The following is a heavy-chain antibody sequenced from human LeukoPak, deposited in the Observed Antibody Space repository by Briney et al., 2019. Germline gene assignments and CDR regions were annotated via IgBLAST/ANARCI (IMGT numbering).Heavy chain of an antibody. D-gene: IGHD2-2*01. CDR1: GFTFSSYA. CDR2: ISGSGGST. J-gene: IGHJ4*02. CDR3: AKDLPIVVVPAAPVRDDY. V-gene: IGHV3-23*01. Sequence: PGGSLRLSCAASGFTFSSYAMSWVRQAPGKGLEWVSAISGSGGSTYYADSVKGRFTISRDNSKNTLYLQMNSLRAEGTAVYYCAKDLPIVVVPAAPVRDDYWGQGTLVTVSS.